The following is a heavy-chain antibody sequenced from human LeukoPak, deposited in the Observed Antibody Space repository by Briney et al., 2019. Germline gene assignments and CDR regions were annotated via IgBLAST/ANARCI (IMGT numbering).Heavy chain of an antibody. V-gene: IGHV3-53*01. D-gene: IGHD6-13*01. CDR3: TTVLGNSSRVY. J-gene: IGHJ4*02. CDR2: IYSGGST. CDR1: GFTVSSYY. Sequence: GGSLRLSCAASGFTVSSYYMRWVRQATGKGLEWVSVIYSGGSTYYSDSVKGRFTISSDNSKNTPSLQKNSLRAGDTAVFYCTTVLGNSSRVYWGQGTLVTVSS.